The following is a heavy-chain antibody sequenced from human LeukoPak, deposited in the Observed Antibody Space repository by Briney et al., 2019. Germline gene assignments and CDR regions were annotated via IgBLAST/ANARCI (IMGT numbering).Heavy chain of an antibody. CDR1: GFNVSSNY. V-gene: IGHV3-53*05. CDR3: ARWGAEQWTFDY. CDR2: IYGGGDT. J-gene: IGHJ4*02. Sequence: GGSLRLSCAASGFNVSSNYMTWARQAPGQGLEWVSVIYGGGDTYYADSVKGRFTISRDISKNTLYLQMGSLRAEDTAVYYCARWGAEQWTFDYWGQGTLVTVSS. D-gene: IGHD6-19*01.